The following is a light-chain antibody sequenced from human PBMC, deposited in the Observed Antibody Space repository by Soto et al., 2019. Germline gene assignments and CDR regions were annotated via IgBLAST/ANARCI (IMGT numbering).Light chain of an antibody. CDR1: QSVSNY. J-gene: IGKJ4*01. V-gene: IGKV3-11*01. Sequence: EMVLTQSPATLSLSPGKIATLACRASQSVSNYLAWYQQKPGQAPRLLIYDASNRATGIPARFSGSGSGTDFTLTISSLEPEDFAVYYCQQRSNWPLLTFGGGNKVEI. CDR2: DAS. CDR3: QQRSNWPLLT.